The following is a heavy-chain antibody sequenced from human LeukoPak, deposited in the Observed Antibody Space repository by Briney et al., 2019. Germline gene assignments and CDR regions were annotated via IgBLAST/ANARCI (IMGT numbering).Heavy chain of an antibody. D-gene: IGHD2-15*01. CDR3: ARSPYCSGGGSLLGWFDP. CDR2: ISSSSSYT. Sequence: GGSLILSCAASGFTFGDYDMSWIRQAPGKGLEWVSYISSSSSYTNYADSVKGRFTISRDNAKHSLYLQMNSMRAEDTAVYYCARSPYCSGGGSLLGWFDPWGQGTLVTVSS. J-gene: IGHJ5*02. V-gene: IGHV3-11*03. CDR1: GFTFGDYD.